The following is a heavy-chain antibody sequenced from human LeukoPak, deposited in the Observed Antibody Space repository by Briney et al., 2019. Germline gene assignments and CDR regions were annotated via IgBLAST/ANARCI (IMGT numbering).Heavy chain of an antibody. D-gene: IGHD3-22*01. CDR1: GFTFSSYA. CDR2: ISSSGSTI. CDR3: ARGQAYYDSSGLDY. Sequence: GGSLRLSCAASGFTFSSYAMSWIRQAPGKGLEWVSYISSSGSTIYYADSVKGRFTISRDNAKNSLYLQMNSLRAEDTAVYYCARGQAYYDSSGLDYWGQGTLVTVSS. V-gene: IGHV3-11*04. J-gene: IGHJ4*02.